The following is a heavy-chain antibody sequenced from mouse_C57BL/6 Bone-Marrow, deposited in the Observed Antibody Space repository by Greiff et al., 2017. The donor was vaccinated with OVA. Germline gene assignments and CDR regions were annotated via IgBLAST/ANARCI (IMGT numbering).Heavy chain of an antibody. D-gene: IGHD1-1*01. CDR3: TTHYYGSSYGY. CDR1: GFNIKDDY. J-gene: IGHJ2*01. CDR2: IDPENGDT. V-gene: IGHV14-4*01. Sequence: EVKLMESGAELVRPGASVKLSCTASGFNIKDDYMHWVKQRPEQGLEWIGWIDPENGDTEYASKFQGKATITADTSSNTAYLQLSSLTSEDTAVDYCTTHYYGSSYGYWGQGTTLTVSS.